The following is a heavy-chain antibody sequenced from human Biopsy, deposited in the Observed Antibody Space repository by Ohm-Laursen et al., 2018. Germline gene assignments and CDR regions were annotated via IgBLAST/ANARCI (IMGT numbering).Heavy chain of an antibody. Sequence: SVKVSCKVSGYTLTALSMHWVRQAPGRGLEWMGGFAPENGKTIYAQNLQGRVTMTADTSTSTAYMEVTSLRSDDTAVYYCARAKLEPVYYYYGMDVWGQGTTVTVSS. CDR2: FAPENGKT. J-gene: IGHJ6*02. V-gene: IGHV1-24*01. CDR3: ARAKLEPVYYYYGMDV. D-gene: IGHD1-1*01. CDR1: GYTLTALS.